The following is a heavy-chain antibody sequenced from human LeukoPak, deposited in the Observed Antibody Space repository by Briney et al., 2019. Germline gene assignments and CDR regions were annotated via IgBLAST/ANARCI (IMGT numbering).Heavy chain of an antibody. V-gene: IGHV3-21*01. CDR2: ISSSSSYI. J-gene: IGHJ4*02. D-gene: IGHD5-12*01. CDR1: GFTFSSYS. CDR3: AREPRWLQSPFDY. Sequence: GGSLRLSCAASGFTFSSYSMNWVRQAPGKGLEWVSSISSSSSYIYYADSVKGRFTISRDNAKNSLYLQMNSLRAEDTAVYYCAREPRWLQSPFDYWGQGTLVTVSS.